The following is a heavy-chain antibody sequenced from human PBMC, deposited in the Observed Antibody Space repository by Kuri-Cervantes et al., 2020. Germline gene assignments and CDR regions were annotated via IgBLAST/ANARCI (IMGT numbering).Heavy chain of an antibody. Sequence: ASVKVSCKASGYTFTSYDINWARQATGQGLEWMGWMNPNSGNTGYAQKFQGRVTMTRSTSISTAYMELSSLRSEDTAVYYCARVLGYSGYDWVDYWGQGTLVTVSS. J-gene: IGHJ4*02. CDR1: GYTFTSYD. D-gene: IGHD5-12*01. V-gene: IGHV1-8*01. CDR2: MNPNSGNT. CDR3: ARVLGYSGYDWVDY.